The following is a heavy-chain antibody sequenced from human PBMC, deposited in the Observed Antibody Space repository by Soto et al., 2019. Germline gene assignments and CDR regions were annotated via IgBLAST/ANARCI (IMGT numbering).Heavy chain of an antibody. CDR3: ARGLSSGSVTWYFAY. CDR1: GFTFSSYG. V-gene: IGHV3-33*01. D-gene: IGHD1-26*01. CDR2: IWYDGSNK. Sequence: QVQLVESGGGVVQPGRSLRLSCAASGFTFSSYGMHWVRQAPGKGLEWVAVIWYDGSNKYYADSVKGRFTISRDNSKNALYLQMNRLGAEVTAVYYCARGLSSGSVTWYFAYWGQGTLVTVSS. J-gene: IGHJ4*02.